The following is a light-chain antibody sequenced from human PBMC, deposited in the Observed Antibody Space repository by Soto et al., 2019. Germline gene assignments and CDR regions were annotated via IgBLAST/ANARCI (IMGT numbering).Light chain of an antibody. Sequence: DIQMTQSPSTLSASVGDRVTITCRASQSISSWLAWYQQKPGKAPKLLIYKASSLESGVPSRFSGSGSGTEFTLTISSLQPDDFPTYYCQQYNSSPWTFGQGTKVEIK. CDR1: QSISSW. V-gene: IGKV1-5*03. CDR3: QQYNSSPWT. J-gene: IGKJ1*01. CDR2: KAS.